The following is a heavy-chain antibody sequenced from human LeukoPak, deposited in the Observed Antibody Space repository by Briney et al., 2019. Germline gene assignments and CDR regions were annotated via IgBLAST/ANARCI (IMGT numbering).Heavy chain of an antibody. J-gene: IGHJ2*01. CDR3: ATVLRPSYYYDSSGYDWYFDI. V-gene: IGHV1-24*01. D-gene: IGHD3-22*01. CDR2: FDPEDGET. Sequence: ASVKVSCKVSGYTLTELSIHWVRQVPEKGLEWMGGFDPEDGETIYAQKFQGRVTMTEDTSTDTAYMELSSLRSEDAAVYCCATVLRPSYYYDSSGYDWYFDIWGRGTLVTVSS. CDR1: GYTLTELS.